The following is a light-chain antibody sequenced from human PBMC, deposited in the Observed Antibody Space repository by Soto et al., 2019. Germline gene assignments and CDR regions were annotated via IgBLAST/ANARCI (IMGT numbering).Light chain of an antibody. CDR1: QGISSA. CDR2: DAS. J-gene: IGKJ5*01. CDR3: LQFNSYPLT. V-gene: IGKV1-13*02. Sequence: AIQLTQSPSSLSASVGDRVTITCRASQGISSALAWYQQKPGKAPKLLIYDASSLESGVPSRFSGSGSGTDFTRCIISLQPEDFSTYYCLQFNSYPLTFGQGTRLEIK.